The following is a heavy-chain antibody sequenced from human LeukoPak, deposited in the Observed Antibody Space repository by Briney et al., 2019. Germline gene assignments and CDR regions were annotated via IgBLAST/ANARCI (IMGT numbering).Heavy chain of an antibody. D-gene: IGHD3-10*01. CDR2: ISPGDSDT. V-gene: IGHV5-51*01. CDR3: ARTYGSGSYDTDY. Sequence: GESLRISCKGSGYSFTTYWIAWVRQMPGKGLEWMGIISPGDSDTRYSPSFEGQVTISADKSISTAYLQWRSLRASDTAMYYCARTYGSGSYDTDYWGQGTLVTVSS. J-gene: IGHJ4*02. CDR1: GYSFTTYW.